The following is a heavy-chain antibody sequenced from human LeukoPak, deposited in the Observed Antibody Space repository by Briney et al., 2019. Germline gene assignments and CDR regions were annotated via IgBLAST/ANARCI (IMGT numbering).Heavy chain of an antibody. Sequence: PGGSLRLSCAASGFTFSSYGMHWVRQAPGKGLEWVAFIRYDGSNKYYADSVKGRFTISRDNAKNSLYLQMNSLRAEDTAVYYCARETMEYMDVWGKGTTVTVSS. CDR3: ARETMEYMDV. D-gene: IGHD4/OR15-4a*01. CDR1: GFTFSSYG. J-gene: IGHJ6*03. CDR2: IRYDGSNK. V-gene: IGHV3-30*02.